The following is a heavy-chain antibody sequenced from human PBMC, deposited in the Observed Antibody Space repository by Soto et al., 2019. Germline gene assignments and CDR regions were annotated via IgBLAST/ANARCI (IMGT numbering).Heavy chain of an antibody. V-gene: IGHV4-59*08. CDR2: IHSSGDI. CDR3: ARHTRVDSGSYKQFDY. J-gene: IGHJ4*02. D-gene: IGHD3-10*01. CDR1: GGSISSSY. Sequence: PSETLSLTCTVSGGSISSSYWSWIRQPPGKGLEWIGFIHSSGDIKYNPSLKSRVTISIDTSKNQFSLNLSSVTAADTAVYYCARHTRVDSGSYKQFDYWGQGTLVTVSS.